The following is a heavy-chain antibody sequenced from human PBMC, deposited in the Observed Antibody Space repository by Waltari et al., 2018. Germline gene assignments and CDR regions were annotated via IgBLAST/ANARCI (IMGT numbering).Heavy chain of an antibody. CDR2: IYYSGST. CDR3: ARHGPYSSSWTLGAFDI. V-gene: IGHV4-39*01. J-gene: IGHJ3*02. Sequence: QLHLQESGPGLVKPSETLSLTCTVSGGSISSSSSYWGWIRQPPGKGLEWIGSIYYSGSTYYNPSLKSRVTISVDTSKNQFSLKLSSVTAADTAVYYCARHGPYSSSWTLGAFDIWGQGTMVTVSS. D-gene: IGHD6-13*01. CDR1: GGSISSSSSY.